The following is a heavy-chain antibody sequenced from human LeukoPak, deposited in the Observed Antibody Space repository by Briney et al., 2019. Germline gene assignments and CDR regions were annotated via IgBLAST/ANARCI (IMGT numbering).Heavy chain of an antibody. CDR3: ARGRGRGCSSTSCRNWFDP. D-gene: IGHD2-2*01. CDR2: MNPNIGNT. CDR1: GYTFTSYD. J-gene: IGHJ5*02. Sequence: GASVKVSCKASGYTFTSYDINWVRQATGQGLEWMGWMNPNIGNTGYAQKFQGRGTITRNTSISTAYMELSSLISEGTGVYYCARGRGRGCSSTSCRNWFDPGSQGTLVTVS. V-gene: IGHV1-8*03.